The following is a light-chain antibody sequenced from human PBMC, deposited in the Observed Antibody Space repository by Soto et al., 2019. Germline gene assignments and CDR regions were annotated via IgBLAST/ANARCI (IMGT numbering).Light chain of an antibody. J-gene: IGLJ2*01. Sequence: QLVLTQPPSVSGAPGQRVTISCTGSSSNIGAGYDVHWYQQLPGTAPKLLIYGNSNRPSGVPDRFSGSKSGTSASLAITGLQAEDEADYYCQSYDSTSVVFGGGTKVTVL. CDR2: GNS. V-gene: IGLV1-40*01. CDR1: SSNIGAGYD. CDR3: QSYDSTSVV.